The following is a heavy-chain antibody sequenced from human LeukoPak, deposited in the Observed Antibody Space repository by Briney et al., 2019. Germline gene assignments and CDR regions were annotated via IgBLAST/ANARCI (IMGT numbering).Heavy chain of an antibody. V-gene: IGHV3-15*05. CDR1: GFTFSDAW. Sequence: RAGGSLRLSCAASGFTFSDAWMSWVRQAPGKGLEWVGRIKTKTDVGTTDYAAPVKGRFTISRDDPKNTLDLQMNSLKTEDTAVYYCTTDGLSFEAYWGQGILVTVSS. CDR2: IKTKTDVGTT. J-gene: IGHJ4*02. D-gene: IGHD2/OR15-2a*01. CDR3: TTDGLSFEAY.